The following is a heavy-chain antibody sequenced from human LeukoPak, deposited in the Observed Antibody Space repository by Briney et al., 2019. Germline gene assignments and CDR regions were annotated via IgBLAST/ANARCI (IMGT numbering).Heavy chain of an antibody. J-gene: IGHJ4*02. D-gene: IGHD2-2*03. V-gene: IGHV4-59*01. CDR1: GGSISSYY. CDR2: IYYSGST. Sequence: PSETLSLTCTVSGGSISSYYWSWIRQPPGKGLEWIGYIYYSGSTNYNPSLKSRVTISVDTSKNQFSLKLSSVTAADTAMYYCARWVDSWIVWGQGTLVTVSS. CDR3: ARWVDSWIV.